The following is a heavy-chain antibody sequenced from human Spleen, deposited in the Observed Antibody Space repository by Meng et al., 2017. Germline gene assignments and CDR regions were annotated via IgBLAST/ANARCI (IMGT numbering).Heavy chain of an antibody. D-gene: IGHD4-17*01. CDR2: ISAYNGNT. CDR3: AREPTTVTTYPYYYYGMDV. V-gene: IGHV1-18*01. CDR1: GDTFTSYD. J-gene: IGHJ6*02. Sequence: ASVKVSCKASGDTFTSYDINWVRQATGQGLEWMGWISAYNGNTNYAQKFQGRVTITADKSTSTAYMELSSLRSEDTAVYYCAREPTTVTTYPYYYYGMDVWGQGTTVTVSS.